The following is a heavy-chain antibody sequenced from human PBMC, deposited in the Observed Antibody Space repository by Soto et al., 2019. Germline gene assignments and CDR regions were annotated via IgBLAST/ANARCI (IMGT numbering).Heavy chain of an antibody. D-gene: IGHD6-13*01. V-gene: IGHV4-39*01. CDR2: IYYSGST. J-gene: IGHJ4*02. CDR3: ARRQSSSWYGL. Sequence: QLQLQESGPGLVKPSETLSLTCTVSGGSISSSSYYWGWIRQPPGKGLEWIGSIYYSGSTYYNPSRTSRVTISVDTSKNQFSLKLSSVTAADTAVYYCARRQSSSWYGLWGQGTLVTVSS. CDR1: GGSISSSSYY.